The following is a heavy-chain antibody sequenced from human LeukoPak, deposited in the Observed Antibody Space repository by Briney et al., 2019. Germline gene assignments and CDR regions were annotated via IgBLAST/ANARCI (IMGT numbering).Heavy chain of an antibody. CDR1: GSTFSDYY. CDR2: ISSSSSYT. V-gene: IGHV3-11*06. D-gene: IGHD6-13*01. Sequence: KAGGSLRLSCAASGSTFSDYYMSWIRQAPGKGLEWVSYISSSSSYTNYADSVKGRFTISRDNAKNSLYLQMNSLRAEDTAVYYCARQLVYDYFDYWGQGTLVTVSS. CDR3: ARQLVYDYFDY. J-gene: IGHJ4*02.